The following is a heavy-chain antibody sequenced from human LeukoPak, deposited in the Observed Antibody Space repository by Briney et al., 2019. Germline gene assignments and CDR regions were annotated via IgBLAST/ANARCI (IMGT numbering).Heavy chain of an antibody. D-gene: IGHD6-19*01. J-gene: IGHJ4*02. CDR3: ARDLNSSGNLDY. V-gene: IGHV3-30-3*01. CDR2: ISYDGSNK. Sequence: GRSLRLSCAASGFTFSSYAMHWVRQAPGKGLERVAVISYDGSNKYYADSVKGRFTISRDNSKNTLYLQMNSLRAEDTAVYYCARDLNSSGNLDYWGQGTLVTVSS. CDR1: GFTFSSYA.